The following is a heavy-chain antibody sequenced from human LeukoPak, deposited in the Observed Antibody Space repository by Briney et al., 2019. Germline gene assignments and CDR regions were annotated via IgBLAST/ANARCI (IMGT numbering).Heavy chain of an antibody. J-gene: IGHJ4*02. CDR3: ARHSDVIGAI. Sequence: GESLKISCKASGYNFIHQEIGSVRQKSGSGLEWMGIIYPRDSDTRYSPSFQGHVTISADTSINTAYLEWSRLEASDTAIYYCARHSDVIGAIWGQGTLVTVSS. CDR2: IYPRDSDT. CDR1: GYNFIHQE. D-gene: IGHD3-10*01. V-gene: IGHV5-51*01.